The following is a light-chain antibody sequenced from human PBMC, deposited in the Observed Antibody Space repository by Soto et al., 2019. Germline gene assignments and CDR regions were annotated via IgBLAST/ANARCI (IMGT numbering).Light chain of an antibody. J-gene: IGKJ1*01. CDR1: QSVSNNY. CDR3: QQYGSSGT. Sequence: EIVLTHAPGSLALSPGEIATLSCRASQSVSNNYLAWYQQKPVQAPRLLIYGASSRATGIPDRFSGSGSGTDFTLTISRLEPEDFAVYYCQQYGSSGTFGQGTKVDIK. V-gene: IGKV3-20*01. CDR2: GAS.